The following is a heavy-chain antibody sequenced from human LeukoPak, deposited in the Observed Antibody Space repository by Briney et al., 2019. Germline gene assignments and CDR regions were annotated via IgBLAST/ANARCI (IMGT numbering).Heavy chain of an antibody. CDR1: GFTFSSYA. Sequence: GGSLRLSCAASGFTFSSYAMSWVRQAPGKGLEWVSAISGSGGSTYYADSVKGRFTISRDNSKNTLYLQMNSLRAEDTAVYYCAKCGGGDCRRLPFDYWGQGTLVTVSS. V-gene: IGHV3-23*01. CDR2: ISGSGGST. CDR3: AKCGGGDCRRLPFDY. J-gene: IGHJ4*02. D-gene: IGHD2-21*02.